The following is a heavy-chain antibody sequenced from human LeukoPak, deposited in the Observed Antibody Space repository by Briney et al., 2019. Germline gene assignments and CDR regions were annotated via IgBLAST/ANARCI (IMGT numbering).Heavy chain of an antibody. Sequence: GGSRRLSCAASGFTFSSYAMHWVRQAPGKGLEWVAVISYDGSNKYYADSVKGRFTISRDNSKNTLYLQMNSLRAEDTAVYYCARDPGRLAFDIWGQGTMVTVSS. CDR3: ARDPGRLAFDI. V-gene: IGHV3-30-3*01. CDR2: ISYDGSNK. CDR1: GFTFSSYA. J-gene: IGHJ3*02.